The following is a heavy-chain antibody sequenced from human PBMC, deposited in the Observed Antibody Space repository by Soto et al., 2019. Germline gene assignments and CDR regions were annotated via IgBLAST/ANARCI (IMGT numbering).Heavy chain of an antibody. V-gene: IGHV3-7*01. CDR2: IKTDGSDK. J-gene: IGHJ5*02. CDR3: ARDPTVGDYST. Sequence: EVHLVESGGGLVPPGGSLRLSCAASGFNFASSWMSWVRQAPGKGPEWVANIKTDGSDKFYVDSVRGRFTISRDNAKSSLYLQMNSLRAEDTAIYYCARDPTVGDYSTWGQGTLVTVSS. CDR1: GFNFASSW. D-gene: IGHD4-4*01.